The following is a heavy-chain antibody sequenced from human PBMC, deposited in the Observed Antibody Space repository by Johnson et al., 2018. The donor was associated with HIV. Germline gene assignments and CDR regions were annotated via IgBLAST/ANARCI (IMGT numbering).Heavy chain of an antibody. CDR3: AKVRGGWLGHDAFDL. J-gene: IGHJ3*01. V-gene: IGHV3-23*04. CDR2: ISGSGDTA. CDR1: GVTFSNYA. Sequence: VQLVESGGGLVQPGGSLRLSCAASGVTFSNYAMSWVRQAPGKGLEWVSAISGSGDTAYYADSVKGRFTISRDSSKNTLFLQMNSLRAEDTAVYHCAKVRGGWLGHDAFDLWGQGTMVTVSS. D-gene: IGHD6-19*01.